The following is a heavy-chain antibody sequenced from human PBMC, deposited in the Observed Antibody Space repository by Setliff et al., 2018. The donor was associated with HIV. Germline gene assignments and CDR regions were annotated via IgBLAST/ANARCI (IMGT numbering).Heavy chain of an antibody. V-gene: IGHV4-34*01. D-gene: IGHD3-10*01. CDR3: ARHFPSISLFFGDPGPFDR. J-gene: IGHJ4*02. Sequence: SETLSLTCAVYGGSFSGYYWTWIRQPPGKGLEWIGDINHRGDTKYNPSLKSRVTIPMDTSTNQFSLKLTSVTAADTAVYFCARHFPSISLFFGDPGPFDRWGQGALVTVSS. CDR2: INHRGDT. CDR1: GGSFSGYY.